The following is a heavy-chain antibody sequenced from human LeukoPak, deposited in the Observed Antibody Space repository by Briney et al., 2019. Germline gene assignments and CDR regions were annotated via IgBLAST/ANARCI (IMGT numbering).Heavy chain of an antibody. CDR3: ARAAGGAPGDY. CDR2: INPNSGGT. Sequence: ASVKVSCKTSGYTFTGYYMHWVRQAPGQGPEWMGWINPNSGGTSYAQKFQGRVTLTRDTSISTAYMELSGLRSDDTAMYYCARAAGGAPGDYWGQGTLVSVSS. D-gene: IGHD4/OR15-4a*01. V-gene: IGHV1-2*02. J-gene: IGHJ4*02. CDR1: GYTFTGYY.